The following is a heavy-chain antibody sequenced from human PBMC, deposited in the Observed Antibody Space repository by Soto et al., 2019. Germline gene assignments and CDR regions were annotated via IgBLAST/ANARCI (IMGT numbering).Heavy chain of an antibody. J-gene: IGHJ4*02. Sequence: QLQLQESGSGLVKPSQTLSLTCAVSGGSISSGGYSWSWIRQPPGKGLEWIGYIYHSGSTYYNPSLKTRVTISGDRSKNQFPLKLSSVTAADTAVYYCARYGDYQFDYWGQGTLVTVSS. D-gene: IGHD4-17*01. CDR3: ARYGDYQFDY. V-gene: IGHV4-30-2*01. CDR2: IYHSGST. CDR1: GGSISSGGYS.